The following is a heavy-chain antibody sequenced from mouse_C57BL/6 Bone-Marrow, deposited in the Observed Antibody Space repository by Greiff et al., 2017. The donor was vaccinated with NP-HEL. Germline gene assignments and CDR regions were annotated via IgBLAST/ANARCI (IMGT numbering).Heavy chain of an antibody. V-gene: IGHV1-18*01. Sequence: VQLQQSGPELVKPGASVKIPCKASGYTFTDYNMDWVKQSHGKSLEWIGDINPNSGGTIYNQKFKGKATLTVDKSSSTAYMELRSLTSEDTAVYYCAREGYEWYFDVWGTGTTVTVSS. D-gene: IGHD2-2*01. CDR3: AREGYEWYFDV. J-gene: IGHJ1*03. CDR2: INPNSGGT. CDR1: GYTFTDYN.